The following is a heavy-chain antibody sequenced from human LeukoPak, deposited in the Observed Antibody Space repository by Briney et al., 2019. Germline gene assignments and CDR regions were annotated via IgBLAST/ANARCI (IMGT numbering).Heavy chain of an antibody. Sequence: ALVKVSCKASGYTFTSFGISWVRQAPGQGLEWMGWISAYNGNTNYAQKLQGRVTMTTDTSTSTAYMELRSLRSDDTAVFYCVRDLGVDTTMIFFDYWGQGTLVTVSS. D-gene: IGHD5-18*01. J-gene: IGHJ4*02. V-gene: IGHV1-18*01. CDR1: GYTFTSFG. CDR3: VRDLGVDTTMIFFDY. CDR2: ISAYNGNT.